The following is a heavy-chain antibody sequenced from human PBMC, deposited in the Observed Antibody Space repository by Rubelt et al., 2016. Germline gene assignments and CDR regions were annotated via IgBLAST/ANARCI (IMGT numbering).Heavy chain of an antibody. CDR3: ARVISGVEYSSSWHFDY. V-gene: IGHV1-18*01. D-gene: IGHD6-13*01. CDR2: ISAYNGNT. Sequence: QVQLVQSGAEVKKPGASVKVSCKASGYTFTSYGISWVRQAPGQGLEWMGWISAYNGNTNYAQKRKGRVTMTTDTSTSTAYMELRSLRSDDTAVYYCARVISGVEYSSSWHFDYWGQGTLVTVSS. J-gene: IGHJ4*02. CDR1: GYTFTSYG.